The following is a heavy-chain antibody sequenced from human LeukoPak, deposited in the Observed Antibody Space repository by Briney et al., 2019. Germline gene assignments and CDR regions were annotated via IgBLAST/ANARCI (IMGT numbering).Heavy chain of an antibody. V-gene: IGHV1-46*01. D-gene: IGHD1-20*01. J-gene: IGHJ4*02. Sequence: ASVKVSCKASGYSFISFYIHWVRQAPGQGLEWMGVINPSGGSTAYAQQFQGRVTMTRDTSTSTVYMELSGLRSEDMAVYYCARHSLIGTTPFDYWGQGTLVTVSS. CDR1: GYSFISFY. CDR3: ARHSLIGTTPFDY. CDR2: INPSGGST.